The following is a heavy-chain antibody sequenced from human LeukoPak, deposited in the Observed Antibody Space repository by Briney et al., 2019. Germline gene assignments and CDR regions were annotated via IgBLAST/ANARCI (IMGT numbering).Heavy chain of an antibody. V-gene: IGHV1-8*02. CDR2: MKPNSGET. Sequence: ASVKVSCKASGYTFTGYYMHWVRQAPGQGLEWMGWMKPNSGETGYGQRFQGRVTFTRDTSSSTAYMELSSLISEDTAVYYCARYIRGEAFDIWGLGTLVTVSS. J-gene: IGHJ3*02. CDR3: ARYIRGEAFDI. CDR1: GYTFTGYY. D-gene: IGHD3-10*01.